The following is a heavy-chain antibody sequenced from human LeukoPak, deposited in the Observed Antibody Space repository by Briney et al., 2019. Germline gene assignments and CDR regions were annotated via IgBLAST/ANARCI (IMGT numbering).Heavy chain of an antibody. V-gene: IGHV3-30-3*01. CDR2: ISYDENSK. J-gene: IGHJ4*02. CDR1: GFTFSGYA. Sequence: GSLRLSCAASGFTFSGYAMHWVRQAPGKGLEWVAVISYDENSKYYADSVKGRFTISRDNSKNTLYLQMNSLRAEDTAVYYCASSAGYDILTAYLLDYWGQGTLVTVSS. CDR3: ASSAGYDILTAYLLDY. D-gene: IGHD3-9*01.